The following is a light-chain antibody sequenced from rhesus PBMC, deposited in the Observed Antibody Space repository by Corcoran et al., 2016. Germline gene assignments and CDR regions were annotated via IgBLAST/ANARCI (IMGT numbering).Light chain of an antibody. CDR3: QHYYDNPLT. CDR1: QNIYSN. CDR2: AAS. Sequence: DIQMTQSPSALSASVGDRVTISCRASQNIYSNLAWYQQKPGKAPKLLIYAASSLQTGVPSRFSGSGSGTDFTLTISSLQPEDSAAYYCQHYYDNPLTFSGGTKVELK. J-gene: IGKJ4*01. V-gene: IGKV1S12*01.